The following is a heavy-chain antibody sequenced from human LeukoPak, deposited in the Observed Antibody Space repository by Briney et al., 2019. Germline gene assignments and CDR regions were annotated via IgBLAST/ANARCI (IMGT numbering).Heavy chain of an antibody. Sequence: GAVKVSCKAPGYTFLNSAAHGGPDAPGQRREWMGWINIDNGNTEYSQDFQGRVTITRDTSATTTYMELSSLRSEDTGVYYCARGSTSDWPFDYGGQGTLVTVPS. CDR1: GYTFLNSA. CDR2: INIDNGNT. J-gene: IGHJ4*02. D-gene: IGHD2-21*02. CDR3: ARGSTSDWPFDY. V-gene: IGHV1-3*03.